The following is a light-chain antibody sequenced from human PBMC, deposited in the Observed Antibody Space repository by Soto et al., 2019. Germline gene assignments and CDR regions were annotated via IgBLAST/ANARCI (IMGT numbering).Light chain of an antibody. CDR2: EVS. J-gene: IGLJ1*01. CDR1: SSDIGSSNY. V-gene: IGLV2-14*01. CDR3: SSYTVTSVTLYV. Sequence: QSALTQPASVSGSPGQSITISCTGTSSDIGSSNYVSWYQQHPGKAPKVMIYEVSNRPSGVSNRFSGSKSGNTASLTISGLQAEDDADYYCSSYTVTSVTLYVFGTGTKLTVL.